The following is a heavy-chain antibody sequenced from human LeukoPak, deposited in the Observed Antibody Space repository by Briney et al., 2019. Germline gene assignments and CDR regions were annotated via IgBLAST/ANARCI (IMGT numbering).Heavy chain of an antibody. CDR1: GYTFTSYG. Sequence: GASVKVSCKASGYTFTSYGINWVRQAPGQGLEWMGWISAYSGNTKHAQKLQGRVTMTTDTSTSTAYMELRSLRSDDTAVYYCARAGITSGWVQNMDYWGQGTLVTVSS. CDR3: ARAGITSGWVQNMDY. D-gene: IGHD6-19*01. CDR2: ISAYSGNT. J-gene: IGHJ4*02. V-gene: IGHV1-18*01.